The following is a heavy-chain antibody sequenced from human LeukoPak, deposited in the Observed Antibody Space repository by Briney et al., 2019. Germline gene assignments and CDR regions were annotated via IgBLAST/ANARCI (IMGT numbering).Heavy chain of an antibody. CDR1: GFTFTYST. Sequence: GGSLRLSCAASGFTFTYSTMNWVRQAPGKGLEWVSYISNSGSTIYYADSVKGRFTISRDNAKNSLYLQMNSLRAEDTAVYYCAREQLVGGLDYWGQGTLVTVSS. V-gene: IGHV3-48*04. D-gene: IGHD6-6*01. J-gene: IGHJ4*02. CDR3: AREQLVGGLDY. CDR2: ISNSGSTI.